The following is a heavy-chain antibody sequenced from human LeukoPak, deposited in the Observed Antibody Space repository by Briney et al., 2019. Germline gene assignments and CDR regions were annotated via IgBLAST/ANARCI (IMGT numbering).Heavy chain of an antibody. CDR3: AKWDTDRSGYPSYYFDY. Sequence: PGGSLRLSCAASGFTFSTYSMNWVRQAPGKGLEWVSSISSSSSDSADSVKGRFTISRDNAKNSLYLQMDSLRVEDTAVYYCAKWDTDRSGYPSYYFDYWGQGTLVTVSS. D-gene: IGHD3-22*01. CDR1: GFTFSTYS. J-gene: IGHJ4*02. CDR2: ISSSSS. V-gene: IGHV3-21*01.